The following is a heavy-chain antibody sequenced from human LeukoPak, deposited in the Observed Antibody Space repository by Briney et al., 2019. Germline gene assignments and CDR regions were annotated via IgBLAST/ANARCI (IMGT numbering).Heavy chain of an antibody. CDR3: AKGAVVPATSYYYYYYMDV. J-gene: IGHJ6*03. Sequence: GGSLRLSCAASGFIFSSYAMSWVRQAPGKGLEWVSAISGSGDSTYYADSVKGRFTIFRDKCKNTLYLQMNSLRAEDTAVYYCAKGAVVPATSYYYYYYMDVWGRGTTVTVSS. CDR2: ISGSGDST. V-gene: IGHV3-23*01. D-gene: IGHD2-2*01. CDR1: GFIFSSYA.